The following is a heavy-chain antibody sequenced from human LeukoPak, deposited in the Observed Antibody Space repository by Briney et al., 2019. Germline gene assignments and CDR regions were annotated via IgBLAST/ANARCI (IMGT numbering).Heavy chain of an antibody. V-gene: IGHV3-30*04. CDR3: ARDRLDDILTGYFPFTFDY. D-gene: IGHD3-9*01. CDR2: ISYDGSNK. J-gene: IGHJ4*02. CDR1: GFTFSSYA. Sequence: GGSLRLSCAASGFTFSSYAMHWVRQAPGKGLEWVAVISYDGSNKYYADSVKGRFTISRDNSKNTLYLQMNSLRAEDTAVYYCARDRLDDILTGYFPFTFDYWVQGTLVTVSS.